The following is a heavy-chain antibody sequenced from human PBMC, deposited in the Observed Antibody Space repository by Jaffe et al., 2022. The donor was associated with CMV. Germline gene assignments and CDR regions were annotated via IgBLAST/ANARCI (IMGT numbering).Heavy chain of an antibody. Sequence: QLQLQESGPGLVKPSETLSLTCTVSGGSISSSSYYWGWIRQPPGKGLEWIGSIYYSGSTYYNPSLKSRVTISVDTSKNQFSLKLSSVTAADTAVYYCARHLREGLYSSSSESYYYGMDVWGQGTTVTVSS. CDR3: ARHLREGLYSSSSESYYYGMDV. J-gene: IGHJ6*02. D-gene: IGHD6-6*01. CDR2: IYYSGST. CDR1: GGSISSSSYY. V-gene: IGHV4-39*01.